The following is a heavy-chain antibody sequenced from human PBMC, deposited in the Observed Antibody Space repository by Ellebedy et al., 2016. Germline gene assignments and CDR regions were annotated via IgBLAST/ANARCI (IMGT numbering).Heavy chain of an antibody. CDR2: ISNNGHST. Sequence: GESLKISCAGSGFPFSFYGMYWVRQAPGKRLEYISGISNNGHSTYYADSVTGRFTISRDNSRRTLYLQMTSLTPEDTAIYYCSMAFDFWGQGTPVTVSS. D-gene: IGHD2-8*01. CDR3: SMAFDF. J-gene: IGHJ4*02. CDR1: GFPFSFYG. V-gene: IGHV3-64D*06.